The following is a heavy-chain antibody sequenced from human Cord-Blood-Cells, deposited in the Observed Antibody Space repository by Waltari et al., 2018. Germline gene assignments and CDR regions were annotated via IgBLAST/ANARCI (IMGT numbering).Heavy chain of an antibody. V-gene: IGHV4-38-2*01. D-gene: IGHD6-6*01. CDR3: ASIGTRHWYFDL. Sequence: QVQLQESGPGLVKPSETLSLTCAVSGYSISSGYYWGWIRQSPGKGLEWIGSIYHSGSTYYNPSLKSRVTISVDTSKNQFSLKLSSVTAADTAVYYCASIGTRHWYFDLWGRGTLVTVSS. CDR2: IYHSGST. CDR1: GYSISSGYY. J-gene: IGHJ2*01.